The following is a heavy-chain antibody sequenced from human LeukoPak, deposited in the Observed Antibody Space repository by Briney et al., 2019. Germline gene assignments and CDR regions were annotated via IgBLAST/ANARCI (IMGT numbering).Heavy chain of an antibody. CDR2: INHSGST. D-gene: IGHD3-10*01. CDR3: VRGRRITMVRGVIIPYYYYYMDV. Sequence: SETLSLTCAVYGGSFSGYYWSWIRQPPGKGLEWIGEINHSGSTNYNPSLKSRVTISVDTSKNQFSLKLSSVTAADTAVYYCVRGRRITMVRGVIIPYYYYYMDVWGKGTTVTVSS. J-gene: IGHJ6*03. CDR1: GGSFSGYY. V-gene: IGHV4-34*01.